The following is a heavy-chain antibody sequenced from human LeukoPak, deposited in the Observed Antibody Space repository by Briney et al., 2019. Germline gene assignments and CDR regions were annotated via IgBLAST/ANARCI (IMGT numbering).Heavy chain of an antibody. CDR2: IGDSGRNT. V-gene: IGHV3-23*01. D-gene: IGHD3-10*01. CDR3: AKDPMIRGATYDD. CDR1: GFNLGDYA. J-gene: IGHJ4*02. Sequence: GGSLRLSCTASGFNLGDYAMSWVRQAPGKGLEWVSAIGDSGRNTYYADSMRGRFTISRDNSKNTLYLQMNSLRAEDTAIYYCAKDPMIRGATYDDWGQGTLVTVSS.